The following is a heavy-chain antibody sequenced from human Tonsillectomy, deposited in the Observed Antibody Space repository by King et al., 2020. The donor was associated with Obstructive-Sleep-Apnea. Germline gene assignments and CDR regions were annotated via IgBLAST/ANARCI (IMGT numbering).Heavy chain of an antibody. CDR1: GYTFPSFD. CDR3: AAGGAMDV. CDR2: ISGDNGNT. J-gene: IGHJ6*02. D-gene: IGHD4-23*01. V-gene: IGHV1-18*01. Sequence: QLVQSEAEVKKPGASVKVSCQASGYTFPSFDISWVRQAPGQGLEWMGWISGDNGNTYYAQNLQGRVTMTTDTSTRTAYMELGSLRSDDSAVYYCAAGGAMDVWGQWTTVTVAS.